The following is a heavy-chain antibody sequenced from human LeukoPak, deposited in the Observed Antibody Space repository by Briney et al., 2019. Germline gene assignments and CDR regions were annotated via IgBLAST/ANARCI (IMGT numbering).Heavy chain of an antibody. CDR2: ISGSGGST. J-gene: IGHJ4*02. CDR1: GFTFSSYA. D-gene: IGHD6-13*01. V-gene: IGHV3-23*01. CDR3: AKVKKVSSSWYHTSFDY. Sequence: GGSLRLSCAASGFTFSSYAMSWVRQAPGKGLEWVSAISGSGGSTYYADSVKGRFTISRDNSKNTLYLQMNSLRAEDTAVYYCAKVKKVSSSWYHTSFDYWGQGTLVTVSS.